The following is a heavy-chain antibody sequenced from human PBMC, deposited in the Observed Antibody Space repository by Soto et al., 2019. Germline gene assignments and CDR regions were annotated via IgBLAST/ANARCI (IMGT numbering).Heavy chain of an antibody. CDR2: FIPILGAP. J-gene: IGHJ4*02. V-gene: IGHV1-69*13. CDR1: GGTFSSQA. CDR3: ARDRGGYSYGYADY. Sequence: SVKVSCKVSGGTFSSQAISCVRQAPGQRLEWMGVFIPILGAPKYAQNFRDRVTITADESTSTAYMELSSLRSEDTAVYYCARDRGGYSYGYADYWGPGTLVTVSS. D-gene: IGHD5-18*01.